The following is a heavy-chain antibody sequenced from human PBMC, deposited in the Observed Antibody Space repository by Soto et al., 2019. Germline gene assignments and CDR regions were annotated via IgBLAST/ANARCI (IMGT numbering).Heavy chain of an antibody. CDR1: GFTVSSNY. V-gene: IGHV3-53*01. J-gene: IGHJ4*02. Sequence: EVQLVESGGGLIQPGGSLRLSCAASGFTVSSNYMSWVRQAPGKGLEWVSVIYSGGSTYYADSVKGRFTISRDNSKNTLDLKMNSRRAEDTAVYYCESGSLAYRYGSSDYWGQGTLVTVSS. CDR2: IYSGGST. CDR3: ESGSLAYRYGSSDY. D-gene: IGHD5-18*01.